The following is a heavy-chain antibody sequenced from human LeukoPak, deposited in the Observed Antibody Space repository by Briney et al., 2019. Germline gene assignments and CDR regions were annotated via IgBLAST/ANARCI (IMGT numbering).Heavy chain of an antibody. D-gene: IGHD7-27*01. Sequence: PSETLSLTCTVSGGSISSGGSYWTWIRQHPGKGLQWIRYIDCSGTTYYNPSLKSRVTISVDMSKIRFSLNLSSVTAADTAVYYCARFSPRAMGNYFDFWGQGTLVTVSS. CDR2: IDCSGTT. J-gene: IGHJ4*02. CDR1: GGSISSGGSY. CDR3: ARFSPRAMGNYFDF. V-gene: IGHV4-31*03.